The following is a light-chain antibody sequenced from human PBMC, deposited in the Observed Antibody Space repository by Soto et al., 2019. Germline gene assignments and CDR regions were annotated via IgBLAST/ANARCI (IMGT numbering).Light chain of an antibody. V-gene: IGKV3-20*01. CDR2: GTS. CDR1: QSVSSSY. Sequence: EIVLTQSPGTLSLYPGERATLSCRASQSVSSSYLAWYQQKPGQAPRLLIYGTSSRATGIPDRFSGSGSGTDFTLTISRLEPEDFAVYYCQLYGSSPLITFGQGTRLEIK. CDR3: QLYGSSPLIT. J-gene: IGKJ5*01.